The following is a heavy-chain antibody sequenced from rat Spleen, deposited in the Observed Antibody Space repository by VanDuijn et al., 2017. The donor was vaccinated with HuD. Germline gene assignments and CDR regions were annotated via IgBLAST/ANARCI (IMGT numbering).Heavy chain of an antibody. Sequence: QVQLKESGPGLVQPSQTLSLTCTVSGFSLTSYTVSWVRQPPGKGLEWIAAISSGGRTYYNSALKSRLSISRDTSKSQVFLKMNSLQTEDTAMYFCAAFPGWGQGVMVTVSS. CDR3: AAFPG. CDR2: ISSGGRT. D-gene: IGHD1-4*01. CDR1: GFSLTSYT. V-gene: IGHV2-6*01. J-gene: IGHJ2*01.